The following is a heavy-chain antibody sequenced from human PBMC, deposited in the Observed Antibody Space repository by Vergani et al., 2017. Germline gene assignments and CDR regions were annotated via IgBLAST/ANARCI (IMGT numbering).Heavy chain of an antibody. Sequence: EVQLVESGGGLIQPGGSLRLSCAASGFTVSSNYMTWVRQAPGKGLEWVSVIYSGGSTYYADSVKGRFTISRDNSKNTLYLQMNSLRAEDTAVYYCAKSELETTVDYWGQGTLVTVSS. CDR1: GFTVSSNY. D-gene: IGHD1-1*01. CDR2: IYSGGST. CDR3: AKSELETTVDY. J-gene: IGHJ4*02. V-gene: IGHV3-53*01.